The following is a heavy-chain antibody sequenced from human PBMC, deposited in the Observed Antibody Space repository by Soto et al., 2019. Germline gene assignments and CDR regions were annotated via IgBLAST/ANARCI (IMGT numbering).Heavy chain of an antibody. J-gene: IGHJ6*02. Sequence: GGSLRLSCAASGFTFSSYGMHWVRQAPGKGLEWVAVISYDGSNKYYADSVKGRFTISRDNSKNTLYLQMGSLRAEDMAVYYCARNLYSSYGMDVWGQGTTVTVSS. CDR1: GFTFSSYG. CDR3: ARNLYSSYGMDV. CDR2: ISYDGSNK. V-gene: IGHV3-30*03. D-gene: IGHD6-19*01.